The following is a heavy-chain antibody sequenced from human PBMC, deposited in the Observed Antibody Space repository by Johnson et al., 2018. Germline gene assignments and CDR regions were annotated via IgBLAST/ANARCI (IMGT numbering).Heavy chain of an antibody. D-gene: IGHD5-24*01. CDR2: IWYDGSNK. CDR1: GFTFSSYG. J-gene: IGHJ3*02. CDR3: ANMRWLQPDAAAFDI. Sequence: VQLVESGGGVVQPGRSMRLCCAASGFTFSSYGMHWVRQAPGKGLEWVAVIWYDGSNKYYADSVKGRFTISRDNSKNTLYLQMNSLRAEDTAVYYCANMRWLQPDAAAFDIWGQGTMVTVSS. V-gene: IGHV3-33*06.